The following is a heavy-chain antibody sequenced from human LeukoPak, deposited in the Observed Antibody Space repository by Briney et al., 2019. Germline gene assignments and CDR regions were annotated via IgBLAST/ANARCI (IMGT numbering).Heavy chain of an antibody. CDR2: ISSSSSYI. D-gene: IGHD3-3*01. J-gene: IGHJ1*01. CDR1: GFTFSSYS. V-gene: IGHV3-21*04. Sequence: GGSLRLSCAASGFTFSSYSMTWVRQAPGKGLEWVSSISSSSSYIYYADSVKGRFTISRDNSKNTLYLQMNSLRAEDTAVYYCAKESVFGVVIIRSAGYFQHWGQGTLVTVSS. CDR3: AKESVFGVVIIRSAGYFQH.